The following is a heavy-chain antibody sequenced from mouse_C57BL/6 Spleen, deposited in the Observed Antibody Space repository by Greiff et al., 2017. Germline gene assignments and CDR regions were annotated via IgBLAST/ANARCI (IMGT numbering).Heavy chain of an antibody. V-gene: IGHV2-9-1*01. CDR3: ARTYDTYEEAWFAY. Sequence: VQLQQSGPGLVAPSQSLSITCTVSGFSLTSYAISWVRQPPGKGLEWLGVIWTGGGTNYNSALKSRLSISKDNSKSHVFLKMNSLQTDDTARYYCARTYDTYEEAWFAYWGQGTLVTVSA. CDR2: IWTGGGT. CDR1: GFSLTSYA. J-gene: IGHJ3*01. D-gene: IGHD5-1*01.